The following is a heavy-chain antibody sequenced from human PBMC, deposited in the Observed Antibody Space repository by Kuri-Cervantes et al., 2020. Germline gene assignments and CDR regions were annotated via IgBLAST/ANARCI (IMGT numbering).Heavy chain of an antibody. CDR1: GYSISSGYY. J-gene: IGHJ4*02. CDR3: ARRPPESAFDY. CDR2: IYHSGST. V-gene: IGHV4-38-2*01. Sequence: SETLSLTCAVSGYSISSGYYWGWIRQPPGTGLEWIGSIYHSGSTYYNPSLKSRLTISVDTSKNQFSLKLSSVTAADTAVYYCARRPPESAFDYWGQGTLVTVSS.